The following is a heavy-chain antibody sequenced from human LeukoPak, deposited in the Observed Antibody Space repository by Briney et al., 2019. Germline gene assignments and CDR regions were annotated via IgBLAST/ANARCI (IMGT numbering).Heavy chain of an antibody. CDR3: ARGRYSSSWYSVGYYYYMDV. J-gene: IGHJ6*03. CDR1: GYTFTSYD. Sequence: ASVKVSCKASGYTFTSYDVNWVRQATGQGLEWMGWMNPNSGNTGYAQKFQGRVTITRNTSISTAYMELSSLRSEDTAVYYCARGRYSSSWYSVGYYYYMDVWGKGTTVTVSS. V-gene: IGHV1-8*03. CDR2: MNPNSGNT. D-gene: IGHD6-13*01.